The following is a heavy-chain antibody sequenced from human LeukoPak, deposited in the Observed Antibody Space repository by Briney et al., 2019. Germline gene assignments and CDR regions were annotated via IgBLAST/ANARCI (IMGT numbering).Heavy chain of an antibody. CDR3: AKDSGRTVDAFDI. Sequence: PGGSLRLSCVGSGFTFSRYAMSWVREAPGKGLEWVSAISGSGGSTDYPDSVKGCFTISRDNSKNTLYLQMNSLRAEDTAVYYCAKDSGRTVDAFDIWGQGTMVTVSS. CDR1: GFTFSRYA. J-gene: IGHJ3*02. V-gene: IGHV3-23*01. CDR2: ISGSGGST. D-gene: IGHD3-10*01.